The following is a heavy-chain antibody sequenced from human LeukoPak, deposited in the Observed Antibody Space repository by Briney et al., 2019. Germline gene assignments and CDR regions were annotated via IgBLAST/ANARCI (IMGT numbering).Heavy chain of an antibody. CDR1: GYTFTSYW. CDR2: VITNNGDT. D-gene: IGHD1-14*01. Sequence: ASVKVSCKASGYTFTSYWMHWVRQAPGQGLEWMGWVITNNGDTKYAHKYQGRVTMTRDTSINTVYMELSMVTSDDTAMYYCARGGPNHGFDYWGQEILVTVSS. J-gene: IGHJ4*02. CDR3: ARGGPNHGFDY. V-gene: IGHV1-2*07.